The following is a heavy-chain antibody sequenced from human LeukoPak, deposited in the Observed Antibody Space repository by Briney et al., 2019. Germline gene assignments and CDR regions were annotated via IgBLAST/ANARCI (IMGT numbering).Heavy chain of an antibody. J-gene: IGHJ3*01. CDR2: IYSGGSA. Sequence: GGSLRLSCAASGSTVSSNYMNWVRPAPGKGLEWVSVIYSGGSAYYTDSVKGRFTISRDNSKNTLYLQMNSLRADDTAVYYCASERRVDLCFAFNLWGQGTMVTVSS. CDR1: GSTVSSNY. V-gene: IGHV3-66*01. CDR3: ASERRVDLCFAFNL. D-gene: IGHD3-16*01.